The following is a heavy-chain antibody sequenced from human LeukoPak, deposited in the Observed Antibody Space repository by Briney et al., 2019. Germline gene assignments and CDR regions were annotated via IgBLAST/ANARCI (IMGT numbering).Heavy chain of an antibody. CDR3: ARGRIWSPVYLSH. J-gene: IGHJ4*02. V-gene: IGHV4-59*13. CDR1: GGSISNYY. Sequence: SETLSLTCIVSGGSISNYYWSWIRQPPGKGLEWIGNIYSSGTTNYNPSLKSRVTISMDTSKNQFSLKLSSVTAADTAVYYCARGRIWSPVYLSHWGQGTLVTVSS. CDR2: IYSSGTT. D-gene: IGHD2-15*01.